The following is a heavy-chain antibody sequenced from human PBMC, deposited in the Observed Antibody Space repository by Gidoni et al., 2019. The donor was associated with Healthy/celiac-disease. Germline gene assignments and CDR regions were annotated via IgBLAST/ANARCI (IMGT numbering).Heavy chain of an antibody. J-gene: IGHJ6*02. CDR2: ISSSSSTI. V-gene: IGHV3-48*02. D-gene: IGHD3-3*01. CDR1: GFTFSSYS. CDR3: ARDKTDFTIFGPHLYYYYYGMDV. Sequence: EVQLVESGGGLVQPGGSLSLSGAASGFTFSSYSRNWVRQAPGKGLEWVSYISSSSSTIYYADAVKGRFTISRDNAKNSLYLQMNSLRDEDTAVYYCARDKTDFTIFGPHLYYYYYGMDVWGQGTTVTVSS.